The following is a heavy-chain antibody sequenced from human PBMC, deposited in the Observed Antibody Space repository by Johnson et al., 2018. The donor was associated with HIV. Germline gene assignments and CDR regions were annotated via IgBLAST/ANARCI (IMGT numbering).Heavy chain of an antibody. Sequence: VQLVESGGDLVQPGGSLRLSCAASGFSFSSYLMSWVRQAPGKGLECVAYINQDGSEKSYVDSVKGRFTISRDNAKNSLYLQMNSLRAEDTAVYFCARPGTTVRRDAFYIWGQGTMVTVSS. D-gene: IGHD1/OR15-1a*01. CDR1: GFSFSSYL. V-gene: IGHV3-7*01. CDR3: ARPGTTVRRDAFYI. J-gene: IGHJ3*02. CDR2: INQDGSEK.